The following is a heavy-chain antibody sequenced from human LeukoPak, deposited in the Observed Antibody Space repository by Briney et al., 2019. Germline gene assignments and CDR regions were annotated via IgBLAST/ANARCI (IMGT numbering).Heavy chain of an antibody. D-gene: IGHD2-2*01. V-gene: IGHV4-59*12. J-gene: IGHJ6*02. CDR1: GGSISSYY. CDR2: IYYSGST. Sequence: SETLSLTCTVSGGSISSYYWSWIRQPPGKGLEWIGYIYYSGSTNYNPSLKSRVTISVDTSKNQFSLKLSSVTAADTAVYYCARVVVVVPAAIALYYYYGMDVWGQGTTVTVSS. CDR3: ARVVVVVPAAIALYYYYGMDV.